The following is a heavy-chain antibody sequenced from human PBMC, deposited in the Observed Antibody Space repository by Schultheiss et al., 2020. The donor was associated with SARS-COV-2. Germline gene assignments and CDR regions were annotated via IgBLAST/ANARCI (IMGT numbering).Heavy chain of an antibody. CDR1: GGTFSSYA. D-gene: IGHD3-22*01. Sequence: SVKVSCKASGGTFSSYAISWVRQAPGQGLEWMGGIIPIFGTANYAQKFQGRVTITADESTSTAYMELSSLRSEDTAVYYCARGAIATYDTTFYGMDVWGQGTTVTVSS. CDR3: ARGAIATYDTTFYGMDV. V-gene: IGHV1-69*13. J-gene: IGHJ6*02. CDR2: IIPIFGTA.